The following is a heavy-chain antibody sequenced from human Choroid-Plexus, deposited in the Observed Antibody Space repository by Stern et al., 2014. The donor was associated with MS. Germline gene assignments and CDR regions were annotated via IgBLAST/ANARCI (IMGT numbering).Heavy chain of an antibody. Sequence: QVQLVQSGAEVKKPGSSVKVSCKASGDTFSSYAINWVRQVPGHGLEWLGGITPVFGTTNYAQKFQGRGTITADKSTNTAYMELMTLRSEDTAVYYCARGGGLVGYFDYWGQGTLVSVSS. V-gene: IGHV1-69*06. CDR1: GDTFSSYA. CDR2: ITPVFGTT. J-gene: IGHJ4*02. D-gene: IGHD1-26*01. CDR3: ARGGGLVGYFDY.